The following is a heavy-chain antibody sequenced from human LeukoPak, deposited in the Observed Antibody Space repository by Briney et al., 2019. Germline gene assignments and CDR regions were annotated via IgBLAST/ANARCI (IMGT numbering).Heavy chain of an antibody. J-gene: IGHJ4*02. V-gene: IGHV4-34*01. CDR2: INHSGST. D-gene: IGHD3-9*01. CDR3: ARERTYYDILTGYYFLGSFDY. Sequence: PSETLSLTCAVYGGSFSGYYWSWIRQPPGKGLEWIGEINHSGSTNYNPSLKSRVTISVDTSKNQFSLKLSSVTAADTAVYYCARERTYYDILTGYYFLGSFDYWGQGTLVTVSS. CDR1: GGSFSGYY.